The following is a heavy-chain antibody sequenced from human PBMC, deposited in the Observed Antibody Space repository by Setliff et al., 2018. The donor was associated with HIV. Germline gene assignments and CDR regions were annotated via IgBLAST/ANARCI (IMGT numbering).Heavy chain of an antibody. CDR3: TRDGGEY. J-gene: IGHJ4*02. Sequence: GSLRLSCEASGFIFSSYWMSWVRQAPGKGLEWVANIKADGSENYYVDSVKGRFTVSRDNAENSVYMQMNGLRVDDTALYYCTRDGGEYWGEGTLVTVSS. V-gene: IGHV3-7*03. D-gene: IGHD3-16*01. CDR1: GFIFSSYW. CDR2: IKADGSEN.